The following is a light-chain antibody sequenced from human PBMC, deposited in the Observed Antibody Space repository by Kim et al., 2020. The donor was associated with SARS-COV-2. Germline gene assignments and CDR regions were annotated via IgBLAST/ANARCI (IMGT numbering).Light chain of an antibody. CDR2: AAT. V-gene: IGKV1-39*01. Sequence: DMRITQSPSSLSASVGDSVTITCRTSESISVYMNWYQKKPGKAPKLLIHAATLLQSGVPSRFSGGGSGRDFTLAITSLQSEDSATYFCQQTFNPPYLFGQGTKLEIK. CDR1: ESISVY. J-gene: IGKJ2*01. CDR3: QQTFNPPYL.